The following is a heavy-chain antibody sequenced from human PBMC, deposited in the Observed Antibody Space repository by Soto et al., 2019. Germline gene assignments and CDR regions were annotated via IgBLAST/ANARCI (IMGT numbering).Heavy chain of an antibody. CDR2: INTANGNT. CDR3: PRRYKSSGWFDP. CDR1: GYSFNTYA. D-gene: IGHD1-1*01. J-gene: IGHJ5*02. V-gene: IGHV1-3*04. Sequence: QVPLVQSGAEVKKPGASVRVSCQASGYSFNTYAIHCVRQAPGQWLEWMGWINTANGNTEHSQKLQGRVTFTRDTSATTAYMDLSSLRSADTATYYCPRRYKSSGWFDPWGQGTLVTVSS.